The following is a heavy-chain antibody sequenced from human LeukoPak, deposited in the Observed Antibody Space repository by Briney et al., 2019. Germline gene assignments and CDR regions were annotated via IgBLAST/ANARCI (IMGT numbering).Heavy chain of an antibody. Sequence: ASVTVSCTTSGYSFNSHHVHWVRQAPGQGLEWMGINFFHDGTTSNTQKFPGRLTMTRDTSTSTVYMELSSLRSEDTAVYYCARDSGNYHYGMDVWGQGTTVIVSS. J-gene: IGHJ6*02. CDR3: ARDSGNYHYGMDV. CDR2: NFFHDGTT. CDR1: GYSFNSHH. V-gene: IGHV1-46*02. D-gene: IGHD3-10*01.